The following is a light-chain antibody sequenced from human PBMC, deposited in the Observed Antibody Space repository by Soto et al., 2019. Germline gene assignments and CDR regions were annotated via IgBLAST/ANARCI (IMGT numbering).Light chain of an antibody. J-gene: IGKJ4*01. V-gene: IGKV3-15*01. CDR2: GAS. Sequence: EVLMTQSPATLSVSPGERVTLSCRASQSVYSNLAWYQQKPGQAPRLLIYGASTRATGLPARFSGSGSGTEFTHTISSLQSEDFAVYYCQQYNSWPLTFGGGTKVEIK. CDR1: QSVYSN. CDR3: QQYNSWPLT.